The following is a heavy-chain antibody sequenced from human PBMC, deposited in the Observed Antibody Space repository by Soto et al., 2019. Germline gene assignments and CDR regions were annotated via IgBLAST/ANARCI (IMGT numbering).Heavy chain of an antibody. Sequence: ASVKVSCKASGYTFTGSYIHWVRQAPGQGLEWMGWINPNSGGTNYAQKFQGWVTMTRDTSISTAYMELSRLRSDDTAVYYCASAGRVWQWRRHDYWGQGTLVTVSS. CDR1: GYTFTGSY. CDR2: INPNSGGT. V-gene: IGHV1-2*04. D-gene: IGHD6-19*01. CDR3: ASAGRVWQWRRHDY. J-gene: IGHJ4*02.